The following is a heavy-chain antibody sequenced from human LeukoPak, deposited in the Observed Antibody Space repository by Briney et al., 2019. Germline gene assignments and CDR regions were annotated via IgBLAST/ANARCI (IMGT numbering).Heavy chain of an antibody. Sequence: GGSLRLSCAASGFTFSGYSMNWVRQAPGKGLEWVSSISSTSNYIYYADSVKGRFTISRDNAKNSLYLQMNSLRAEDTAVYYCARDGVLYSSSWHFFDYWGQGTLVTVSS. V-gene: IGHV3-21*01. D-gene: IGHD6-13*01. CDR2: ISSTSNYI. J-gene: IGHJ4*02. CDR3: ARDGVLYSSSWHFFDY. CDR1: GFTFSGYS.